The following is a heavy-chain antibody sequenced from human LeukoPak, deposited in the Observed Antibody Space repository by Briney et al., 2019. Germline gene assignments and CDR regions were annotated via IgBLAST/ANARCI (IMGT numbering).Heavy chain of an antibody. CDR1: GGSISSYY. D-gene: IGHD3-10*01. J-gene: IGHJ6*02. Sequence: PSETLSLTCTVSGGSISSYYWSWIRQPPGKGLEWIGYIYYSGSTNYNPSLKGRVPISVDTSKNQFSLTLSSVTAADTAVYYCARHPGMHVRGVTVDYYSSGMDVWGQGNTVTVSS. CDR2: IYYSGST. V-gene: IGHV4-59*08. CDR3: ARHPGMHVRGVTVDYYSSGMDV.